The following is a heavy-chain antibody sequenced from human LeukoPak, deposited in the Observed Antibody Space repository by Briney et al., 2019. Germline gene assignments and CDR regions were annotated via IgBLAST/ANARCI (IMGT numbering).Heavy chain of an antibody. CDR2: IYPRGSST. CDR3: GRDSSNWSFDY. V-gene: IGHV1-46*01. D-gene: IGHD6-13*01. Sequence: ASVKLSCTASGFTFSNNSMHWVRQAPGKGLEWMGIIYPRGSSTSYAETFKGRVTMTRDTSTSTVYMELSSLRAEDTAVYYCGRDSSNWSFDYWGQGTLVTVSS. CDR1: GFTFSNNS. J-gene: IGHJ4*02.